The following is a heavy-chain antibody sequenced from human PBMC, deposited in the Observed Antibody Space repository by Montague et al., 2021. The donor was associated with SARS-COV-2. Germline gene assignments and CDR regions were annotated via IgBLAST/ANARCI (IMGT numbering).Heavy chain of an antibody. J-gene: IGHJ6*03. CDR2: IHHGGST. CDR3: ARLGDGVVPSPILGVGPYYSYYYMDV. D-gene: IGHD3-10*01. CDR1: GGSFSTYS. V-gene: IGHV4-34*01. Sequence: SETLSLTCAVHGGSFSTYSWNWIRQPPGKGLGWIGEIHHGGSTNYNPSLKSRVIISADTSKNQFSLKLTSVAAADTAVYYCARLGDGVVPSPILGVGPYYSYYYMDVWGKGTTVTVSS.